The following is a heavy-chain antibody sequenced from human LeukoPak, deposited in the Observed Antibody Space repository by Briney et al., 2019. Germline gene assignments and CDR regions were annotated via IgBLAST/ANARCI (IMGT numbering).Heavy chain of an antibody. D-gene: IGHD1-26*01. CDR2: ISTSSSYI. V-gene: IGHV3-21*01. CDR3: ARHSGSYYNYYYGMDV. Sequence: GGSLRLSCAASGFTFSNYGMHWVRQAPGKGLEWLSYISTSSSYIYYADSVKGRFTVSRDNAMNSLYLQMNSLRAEDTAVYYCARHSGSYYNYYYGMDVWGQGTTVTVSS. CDR1: GFTFSNYG. J-gene: IGHJ6*02.